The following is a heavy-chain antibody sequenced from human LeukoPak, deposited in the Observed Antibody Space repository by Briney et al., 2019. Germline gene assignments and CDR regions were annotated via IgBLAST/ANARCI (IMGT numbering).Heavy chain of an antibody. Sequence: PGGSLRLSCAASGFTFSSYGMHWVRQAPGKGLEWVAFIRYDGSNKYYADSVKGRFTISRDNSKNTLYLQMNSLRAEDTAVYYCAKDFQIAPPSGALDYWGQGTLVTVSS. CDR3: AKDFQIAPPSGALDY. D-gene: IGHD2/OR15-2a*01. V-gene: IGHV3-30*02. CDR1: GFTFSSYG. J-gene: IGHJ4*02. CDR2: IRYDGSNK.